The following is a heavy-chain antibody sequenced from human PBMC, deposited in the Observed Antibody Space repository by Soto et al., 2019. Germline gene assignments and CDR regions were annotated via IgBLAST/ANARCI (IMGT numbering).Heavy chain of an antibody. Sequence: LRLSCAASGVTFSSYGMHWVRRAPGKGLEWVAVISYDGSNKYYADSVKGRFTISRDNSKNTLYLQMNSLRAEDTAVYYCAKDLYDFWSGYEDPSTVIYYGMDVWGQGTTVTVSS. J-gene: IGHJ6*02. V-gene: IGHV3-30*18. D-gene: IGHD3-3*01. CDR2: ISYDGSNK. CDR1: GVTFSSYG. CDR3: AKDLYDFWSGYEDPSTVIYYGMDV.